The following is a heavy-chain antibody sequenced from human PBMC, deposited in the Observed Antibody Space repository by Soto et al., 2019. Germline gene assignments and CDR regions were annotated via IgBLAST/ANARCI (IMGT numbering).Heavy chain of an antibody. CDR2: ISYDGINK. D-gene: IGHD1-1*01. J-gene: IGHJ4*02. V-gene: IGHV3-30*18. CDR3: AKYVYNWNDGFFAY. CDR1: GFTFSSYG. Sequence: QVQLVESGGGVVQPGRSLRLSCAASGFTFSSYGMHWVRQAPGKGLEWVAVISYDGINKYYADYVKGRFTISRDNSKNTLYRQMKSLRAEDTAVYYCAKYVYNWNDGFFAYWGQGTMVTVSS.